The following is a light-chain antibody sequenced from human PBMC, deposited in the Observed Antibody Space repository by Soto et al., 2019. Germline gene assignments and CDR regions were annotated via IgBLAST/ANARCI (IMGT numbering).Light chain of an antibody. V-gene: IGKV4-1*01. CDR1: QSVLHSSNNKNY. CDR3: QQYYSSPSIT. J-gene: IGKJ5*01. CDR2: WAS. Sequence: DIVMTQSPDSLAVSLGERATINCKSSQSVLHSSNNKNYLSWYQQTTGQPPKLLLYWASIRESGVPDRFSGSGSGTDFTLTISSLQAEDVAVYYCQQYYSSPSITFGQGTRLEIK.